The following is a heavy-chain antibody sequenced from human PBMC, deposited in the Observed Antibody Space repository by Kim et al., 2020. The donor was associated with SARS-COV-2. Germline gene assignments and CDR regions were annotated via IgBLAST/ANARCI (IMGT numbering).Heavy chain of an antibody. Sequence: RFTISRDNSKNSLYLQMNSLRAEDTALYYCAKAQYYDILTGYTRAGGFDYWGQGTLVTVSS. J-gene: IGHJ4*02. D-gene: IGHD3-9*01. V-gene: IGHV3-43D*03. CDR3: AKAQYYDILTGYTRAGGFDY.